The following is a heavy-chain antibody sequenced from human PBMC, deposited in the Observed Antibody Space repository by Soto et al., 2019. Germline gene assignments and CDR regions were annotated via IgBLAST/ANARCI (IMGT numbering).Heavy chain of an antibody. CDR1: GYTFTSYY. CDR2: INPSGGST. J-gene: IGHJ4*02. V-gene: IGHV1-46*01. CDR3: ARDFLGVQRGGGPLYYFYY. D-gene: IGHD3-10*01. Sequence: QVQLVQSGAEVKKPGASVKVSCKASGYTFTSYYMHWVRQAPGQGLEWMGIINPSGGSTSYAQKFHGRVTLTRDSSTSTVYMVLSTLRFEDTFVYYCARDFLGVQRGGGPLYYFYYCGPVTLVTVSS.